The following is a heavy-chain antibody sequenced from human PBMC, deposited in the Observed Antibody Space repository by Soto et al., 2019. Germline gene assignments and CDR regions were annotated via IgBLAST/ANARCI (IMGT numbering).Heavy chain of an antibody. Sequence: VGSMRLSRAACRFRLINSWMSWVRQTPGKGLELVGHIKSQGDGGTRDYAAPVKGRFTISRDDSKNTLFLQMNSLKNEDTAVYFCTTDLQAYCDGTTCYAGNYYYDDMDVWGQGTTVTGSS. CDR3: TTDLQAYCDGTTCYAGNYYYDDMDV. V-gene: IGHV3-15*01. CDR1: RFRLINSW. J-gene: IGHJ6*02. D-gene: IGHD2-2*01. CDR2: IKSQGDGGTR.